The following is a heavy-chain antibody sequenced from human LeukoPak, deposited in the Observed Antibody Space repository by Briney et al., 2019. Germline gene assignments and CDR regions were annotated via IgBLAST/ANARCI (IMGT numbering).Heavy chain of an antibody. J-gene: IGHJ5*02. CDR1: GGSFSGYY. D-gene: IGHD3-10*01. CDR3: ARGRITMVRGVTRGNWFDP. V-gene: IGHV4-34*01. CDR2: INHSGST. Sequence: PSETLSLTCAVYGGSFSGYYWSWIRQPPGKGLVWIGEINHSGSTNYNPSHKSRVTISVDTSKNQFSLKLSSVTAADTAVYYCARGRITMVRGVTRGNWFDPWGQGTLVTVSS.